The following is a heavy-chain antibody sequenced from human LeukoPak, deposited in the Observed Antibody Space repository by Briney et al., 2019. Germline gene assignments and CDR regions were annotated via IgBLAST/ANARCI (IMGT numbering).Heavy chain of an antibody. CDR2: ISAYNGNT. V-gene: IGHV1-18*01. Sequence: ASVKVSCKASGYTFTSYGISWVRQAPGQGLEWMGWISAYNGNTNYAQKLQGRVTMTTDTSTSTAYMELRSLRSDDTAVYYCARVLLGNYYYYGMDVWGQGTTVTVSS. CDR1: GYTFTSYG. J-gene: IGHJ6*02. D-gene: IGHD3-16*01. CDR3: ARVLLGNYYYYGMDV.